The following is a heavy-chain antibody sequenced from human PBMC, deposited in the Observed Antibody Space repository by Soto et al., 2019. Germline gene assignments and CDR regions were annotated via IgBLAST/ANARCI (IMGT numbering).Heavy chain of an antibody. Sequence: SETLSLTCTVSGGSISSYYWSWIRQPPGKGLEWIGYIYYSGSTNYNPSLKSRVTISVDTSKNQFSLKLSSVTAADTAVYYCARDPRKVCSGGSCYPYGMDVWGQGTTVTVSS. CDR1: GGSISSYY. CDR2: IYYSGST. CDR3: ARDPRKVCSGGSCYPYGMDV. D-gene: IGHD2-15*01. V-gene: IGHV4-59*01. J-gene: IGHJ6*02.